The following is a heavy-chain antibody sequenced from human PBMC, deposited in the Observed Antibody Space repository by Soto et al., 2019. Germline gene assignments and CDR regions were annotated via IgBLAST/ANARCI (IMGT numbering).Heavy chain of an antibody. CDR2: MGYSGYT. CDR3: ASGTIYHSYGIDV. D-gene: IGHD2-2*01. Sequence: SETLSLTCSVSGGSISGYYCSWFRQPPGKGLEWIGYMGYSGYTSYNPSLRSRVTISLDTSKNQFSLKMSSVTAADTAVYYCASGTIYHSYGIDVCGQGKMVTVSS. CDR1: GGSISGYY. V-gene: IGHV4-59*03. J-gene: IGHJ6*02.